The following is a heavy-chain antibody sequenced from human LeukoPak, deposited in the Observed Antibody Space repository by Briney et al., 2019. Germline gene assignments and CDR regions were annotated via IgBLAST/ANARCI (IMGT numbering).Heavy chain of an antibody. J-gene: IGHJ3*02. CDR1: GGTFSSYA. Sequence: SVKVSCKASGGTFSSYAISWVRQAPGQGLEWMGGIIPIFGTANYAQKFQGRVTITTDESTSTAYMELSSLRSEDTAVYYCARRRGPAAYDEDDAFDIWGQGTMVTVSS. CDR2: IIPIFGTA. V-gene: IGHV1-69*05. CDR3: ARRRGPAAYDEDDAFDI. D-gene: IGHD2-2*01.